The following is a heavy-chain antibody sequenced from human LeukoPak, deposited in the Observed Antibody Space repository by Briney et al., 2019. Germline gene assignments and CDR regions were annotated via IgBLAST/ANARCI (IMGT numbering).Heavy chain of an antibody. CDR2: IKPDEGEK. Sequence: GGSLRLSCAASGFTFSSDWMIWVRQAPGKGLEWVANIKPDEGEKYYVDSVKGRFTVSRDNAKNSLYLEMNSLRAGDTAVYYCARDSVLGYSSGWYRLEHFDYWGQGTLVTVSS. D-gene: IGHD6-19*01. CDR1: GFTFSSDW. V-gene: IGHV3-7*01. CDR3: ARDSVLGYSSGWYRLEHFDY. J-gene: IGHJ4*02.